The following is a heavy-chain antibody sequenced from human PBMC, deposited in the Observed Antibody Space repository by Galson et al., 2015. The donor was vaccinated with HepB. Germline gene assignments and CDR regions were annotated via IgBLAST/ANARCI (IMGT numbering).Heavy chain of an antibody. CDR1: GYSFSNYW. CDR2: IYPGDSDA. CDR3: ARRPGYCSNGYCYSGYYNMDV. D-gene: IGHD2-8*01. J-gene: IGHJ6*02. Sequence: QSGAEVKKPGESLKISCKGSGYSFSNYWIGWVRQMPGKGLEWMGIIYPGDSDARYSPSFQGQVTISVDKSISTAYLQWSSLKASDSAMYYCARRPGYCSNGYCYSGYYNMDVWGQGTTVTVSS. V-gene: IGHV5-51*01.